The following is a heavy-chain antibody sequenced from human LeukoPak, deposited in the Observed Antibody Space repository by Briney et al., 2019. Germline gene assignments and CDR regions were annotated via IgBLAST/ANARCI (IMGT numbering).Heavy chain of an antibody. CDR1: GFTFSSYW. CDR3: AKDLMRDRWFGES. J-gene: IGHJ5*02. CDR2: IRYEGSEK. Sequence: PGGSLRLSCAASGFTFSSYWMSWVRQAPGKGLEWVAFIRYEGSEKYYADSVKGRFIISRDNSKNTLYLEMNILRTEDTAVYHCAKDLMRDRWFGESWGQGTLVTVSS. V-gene: IGHV3-30*02. D-gene: IGHD3-10*01.